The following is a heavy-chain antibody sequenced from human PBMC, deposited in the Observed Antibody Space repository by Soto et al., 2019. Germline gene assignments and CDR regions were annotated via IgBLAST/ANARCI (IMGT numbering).Heavy chain of an antibody. Sequence: SVKVSCKASGFTFFTSAVQWVRQARGQRLEWIGWIVVASGNTNYAQQLQERVTITRDMSTNTAYMELSSLRSEDTAVYYCAADPYCGGDCYFDYWGQGIMVTVSS. CDR3: AADPYCGGDCYFDY. J-gene: IGHJ4*02. V-gene: IGHV1-58*01. CDR2: IVVASGNT. CDR1: GFTFFTSA. D-gene: IGHD2-21*02.